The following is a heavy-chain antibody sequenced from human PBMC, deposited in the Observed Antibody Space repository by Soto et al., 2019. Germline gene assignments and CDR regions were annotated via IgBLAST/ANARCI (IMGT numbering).Heavy chain of an antibody. J-gene: IGHJ6*02. D-gene: IGHD4-17*01. CDR3: ARAHYGDYGYGMDV. V-gene: IGHV4-59*08. Sequence: SETLSLTCTVSGASISGYHWSWIRQPPGKGLECLGYISYSGSTNYNPSLKSRVTMSIDTSKNQFSLKLNSVTAADTAMYYCARAHYGDYGYGMDVWGQGSTVTVSS. CDR1: GASISGYH. CDR2: ISYSGST.